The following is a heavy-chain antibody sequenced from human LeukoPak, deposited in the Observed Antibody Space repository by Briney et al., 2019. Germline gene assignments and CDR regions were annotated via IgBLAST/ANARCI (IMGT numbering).Heavy chain of an antibody. CDR2: ITHSGGST. CDR1: GFTFSNYA. CDR3: AKGGARPTGYYYYMDV. V-gene: IGHV3-23*01. Sequence: GGSLRLSCAASGFTFSNYAMSWVRQAPGKGLEWVSSITHSGGSTFYADSVKGRFTISRDNSKNTLFLQMNSLRAEDTAVYYCAKGGARPTGYYYYMDVWGKGTTVTVSS. J-gene: IGHJ6*03.